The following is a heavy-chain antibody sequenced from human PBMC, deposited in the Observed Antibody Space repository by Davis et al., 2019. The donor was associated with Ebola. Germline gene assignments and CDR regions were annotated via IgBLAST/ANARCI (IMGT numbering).Heavy chain of an antibody. V-gene: IGHV1-46*01. Sequence: ASVKVSCKASGYSFTSYYMHWVRQAPGQGLEWMGIINPSGGSTSYAQKFQGRVTMTRDTSTSTVYMELSSLRSEDTAVYYCAREGVNWNDGDYWGQGTLVTVSS. CDR3: AREGVNWNDGDY. CDR2: INPSGGST. CDR1: GYSFTSYY. J-gene: IGHJ4*02. D-gene: IGHD1-20*01.